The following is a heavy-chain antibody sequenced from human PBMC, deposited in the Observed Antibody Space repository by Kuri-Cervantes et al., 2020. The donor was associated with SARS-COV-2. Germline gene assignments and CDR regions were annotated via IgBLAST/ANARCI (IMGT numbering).Heavy chain of an antibody. Sequence: ASVKDFCKASGYTFTSYGISWVRQAPGKGLEWMGGFDPEDGETIYAQKFQGRVTMTEDTSTDTAYMELSSLRSEDTAVYYCATGDQLLVGWFDPWGQGTLVTVSS. CDR1: GYTFTSYG. D-gene: IGHD2-2*01. CDR3: ATGDQLLVGWFDP. CDR2: FDPEDGET. V-gene: IGHV1-24*01. J-gene: IGHJ5*02.